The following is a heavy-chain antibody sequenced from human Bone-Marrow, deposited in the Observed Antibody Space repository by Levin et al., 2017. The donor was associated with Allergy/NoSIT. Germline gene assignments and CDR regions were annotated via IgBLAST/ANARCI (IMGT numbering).Heavy chain of an antibody. V-gene: IGHV3-7*01. J-gene: IGHJ1*01. CDR3: ARDRLPFSRRNCTGGVCFFRH. CDR2: IKQDGSEK. CDR1: GFTFSSYW. Sequence: GGSLRLSCAASGFTFSSYWMSWVRQAPGKGLEWVANIKQDGSEKYYVDSVKGRFTISRDNAKNSLYLQMNSLRAEDTAVYYCARDRLPFSRRNCTGGVCFFRHWGQGTLVTVSS. D-gene: IGHD2-8*02.